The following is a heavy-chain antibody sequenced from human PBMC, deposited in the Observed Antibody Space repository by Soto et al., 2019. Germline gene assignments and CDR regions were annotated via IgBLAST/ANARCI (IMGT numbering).Heavy chain of an antibody. J-gene: IGHJ6*02. V-gene: IGHV1-18*04. D-gene: IGHD6-19*01. Sequence: ASVKVSCKXSGYTFATNAITWVRQAPGQGLEWVGWISAYSKHTNYAQKVQGRVTMTTDTSTNTAYMELGSLRSDDTAVYYCARDFTFNSGWNAEHYYYGLDVWGQGTTVTVSS. CDR2: ISAYSKHT. CDR1: GYTFATNA. CDR3: ARDFTFNSGWNAEHYYYGLDV.